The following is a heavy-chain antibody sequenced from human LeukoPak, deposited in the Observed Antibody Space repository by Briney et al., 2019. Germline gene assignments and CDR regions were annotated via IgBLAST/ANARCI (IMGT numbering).Heavy chain of an antibody. D-gene: IGHD3-3*01. Sequence: ASVKVSCKASGGTFSSYAISWVRQAPGQGLEWMGGIIPIFGTANYAQKFQGRVTITTDESTSTAYMELSSLRSEDTAVYYCAGGKEGREYDFWSGPIPTYYYYYMDVWGKGTTVTVSS. CDR3: AGGKEGREYDFWSGPIPTYYYYYMDV. J-gene: IGHJ6*03. V-gene: IGHV1-69*05. CDR1: GGTFSSYA. CDR2: IIPIFGTA.